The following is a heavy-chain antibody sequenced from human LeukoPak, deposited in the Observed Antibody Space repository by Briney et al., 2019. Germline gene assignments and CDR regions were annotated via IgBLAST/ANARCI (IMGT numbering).Heavy chain of an antibody. CDR2: ISGSGGST. V-gene: IGHV3-23*01. CDR3: AIMKYSDSGNYSFYYMDV. Sequence: PGGSLRLSCAASGFTFSRYGINWVRQAPGKGLEWVSGISGSGGSTYYADSVKGRFTISRDNSKNTLYLQMSSLRAEDTAVYYCAIMKYSDSGNYSFYYMDVWGKGTTVTVSS. J-gene: IGHJ6*03. D-gene: IGHD3-10*01. CDR1: GFTFSRYG.